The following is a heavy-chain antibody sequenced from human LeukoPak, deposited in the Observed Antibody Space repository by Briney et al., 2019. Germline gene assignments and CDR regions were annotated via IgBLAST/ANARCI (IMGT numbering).Heavy chain of an antibody. Sequence: GGSLRLSCAASGFTFSSYEMNWVRQAPGKGLEWVSYISSSGSTIYYADSVKGRFTISRDNAKNSLYLQMNSLRAEDTAVYYCARAPPSKAYYYMDVWGKGTTVTISS. CDR1: GFTFSSYE. CDR2: ISSSGSTI. J-gene: IGHJ6*03. CDR3: ARAPPSKAYYYMDV. V-gene: IGHV3-48*03.